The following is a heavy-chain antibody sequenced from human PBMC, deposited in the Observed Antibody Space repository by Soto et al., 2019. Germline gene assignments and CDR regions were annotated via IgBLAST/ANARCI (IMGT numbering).Heavy chain of an antibody. V-gene: IGHV2-5*02. Sequence: QITLKESGHMLVKPTQTLTLTCTFSGFSLSSSGVSVGWIRQPPGKALEWLAHIYWDDDKRYSPSLKNRLIITKDNSKNQVILTMTDKDPVDTATFYCTHPCRYSAFDFWGQGTMVAVSS. D-gene: IGHD2-15*01. CDR1: GFSLSSSGVS. J-gene: IGHJ3*01. CDR2: IYWDDDK. CDR3: THPCRYSAFDF.